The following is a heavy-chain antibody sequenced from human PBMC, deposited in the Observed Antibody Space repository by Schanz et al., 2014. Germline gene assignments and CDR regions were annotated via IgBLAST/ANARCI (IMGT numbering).Heavy chain of an antibody. Sequence: QVQLVESGGGVVRPGRSLRLSCATSGFTFSRFGMHWVRQAPGKGPEWVALVWSDGNTKYYVDSVKGRFTISRENTKNSLYLQMTNLRAGDTAIYYCARVVRYSGYVRHWFFDLWGRGTSVTVSS. V-gene: IGHV3-33*01. D-gene: IGHD5-12*01. J-gene: IGHJ2*01. CDR1: GFTFSRFG. CDR3: ARVVRYSGYVRHWFFDL. CDR2: VWSDGNTK.